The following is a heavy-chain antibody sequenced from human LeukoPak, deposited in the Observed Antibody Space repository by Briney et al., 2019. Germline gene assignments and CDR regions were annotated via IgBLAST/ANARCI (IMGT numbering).Heavy chain of an antibody. CDR3: AKDIRGWLQFHYFDY. V-gene: IGHV3-9*01. J-gene: IGHJ4*02. CDR1: GFTFDDYA. CDR2: ISWNSGSI. D-gene: IGHD5-12*01. Sequence: PGRSPRLSCAASGFTFDDYAMHWVRQAPGKGLEWVSGISWNSGSIGYADSVKGRFTISRDNAKNSLYLQMNSLRAEDTALYYCAKDIRGWLQFHYFDYWGQGTLVTVSS.